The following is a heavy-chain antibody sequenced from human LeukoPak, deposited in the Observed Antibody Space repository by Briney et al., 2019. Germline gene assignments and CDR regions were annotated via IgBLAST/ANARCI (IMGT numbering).Heavy chain of an antibody. CDR2: ISGSGGST. J-gene: IGHJ6*03. Sequence: TGGSLRLSCAASGFTFSSYGMSWVRQAPGKGLEWVSAISGSGGSTYYADSVKGRFTISRDNSKNTLYLQMSSLRAEDTAVYYCAKVAEVGATGYYYYMDVWGKGTTVTISS. CDR1: GFTFSSYG. D-gene: IGHD1-26*01. V-gene: IGHV3-23*01. CDR3: AKVAEVGATGYYYYMDV.